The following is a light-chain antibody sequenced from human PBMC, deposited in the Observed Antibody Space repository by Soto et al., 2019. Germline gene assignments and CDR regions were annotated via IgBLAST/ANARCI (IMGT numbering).Light chain of an antibody. CDR2: DVN. Sequence: QSALTQPASVSASPGQSITISCTGTSSDVGTYNYVSWYQQHPGKAPKLLIFDVNHRPSGVSNRFPGSKSGNTASLTISGLQAEDEADYYCSSYTSSSTLAFGGGTQLTVL. V-gene: IGLV2-14*03. J-gene: IGLJ2*01. CDR1: SSDVGTYNY. CDR3: SSYTSSSTLA.